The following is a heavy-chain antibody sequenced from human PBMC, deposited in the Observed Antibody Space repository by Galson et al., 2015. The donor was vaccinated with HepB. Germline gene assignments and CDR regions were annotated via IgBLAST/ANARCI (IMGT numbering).Heavy chain of an antibody. CDR1: GFRFGDYA. V-gene: IGHV3-49*03. J-gene: IGHJ4*02. CDR2: IRSKAYGGTT. CDR3: SREVDCIGTSCHDY. Sequence: SLRLSCAASGFRFGDYAMSWFRQAPGKGLEWIGFIRSKAYGGTTEHAASVKGRFTISRGDSKSVAYLQMNRLQTADTAVYYCSREVDCIGTSCHDYWGQGTRVTV. D-gene: IGHD2-2*01.